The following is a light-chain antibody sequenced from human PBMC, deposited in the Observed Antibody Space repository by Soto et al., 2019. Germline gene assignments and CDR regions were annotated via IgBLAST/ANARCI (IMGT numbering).Light chain of an antibody. CDR1: ISDVGGYNS. V-gene: IGLV2-14*01. CDR2: EVT. Sequence: QSVLAQTSSVCGSPGQSITISCTANISDVGGYNSVSWYQQHPGKAPKLVIYEVTNRPSGISNRFSGYKSRNTASLTISGLQAEAEADYYWSSYTSTSTRGFGTWTAVTV. J-gene: IGLJ1*01. CDR3: SSYTSTSTRG.